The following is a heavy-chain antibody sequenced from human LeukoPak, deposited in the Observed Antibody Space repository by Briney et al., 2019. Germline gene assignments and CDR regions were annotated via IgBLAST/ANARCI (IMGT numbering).Heavy chain of an antibody. V-gene: IGHV4-34*01. CDR2: INHSGST. Sequence: PSETLSLTCAVYGGSFSGYYWSWIRQPPGKGLEWIGEINHSGSTNYNPSLKSRVTISVDTSKNQFSLKLSSVTAADTAVYYCAPPAGPYSSALFGYWGQGTLVTVSS. CDR3: APPAGPYSSALFGY. J-gene: IGHJ4*02. D-gene: IGHD6-19*01. CDR1: GGSFSGYY.